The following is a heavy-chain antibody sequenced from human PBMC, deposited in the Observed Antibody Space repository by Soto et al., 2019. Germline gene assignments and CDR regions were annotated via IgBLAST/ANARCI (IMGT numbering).Heavy chain of an antibody. CDR2: ISGSGGST. J-gene: IGHJ3*02. CDR3: AKDSGPYYYDSSGYYPDAFDI. CDR1: GFTFSSYA. D-gene: IGHD3-22*01. Sequence: GESLKISCAASGFTFSSYAMSWVRQAPGKGLEWVSAISGSGGSTYYADSVKGRFTISRDNSKNTLYLQMNSLRAEDTAVYYCAKDSGPYYYDSSGYYPDAFDIWGQGTMVTVSS. V-gene: IGHV3-23*01.